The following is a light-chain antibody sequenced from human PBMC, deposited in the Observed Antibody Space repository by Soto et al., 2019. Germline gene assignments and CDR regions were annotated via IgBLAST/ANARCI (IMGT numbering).Light chain of an antibody. J-gene: IGKJ2*01. V-gene: IGKV3-15*01. Sequence: IVMTQSPATLSVSPGERATLSCRASQSVSSNLAWYQQKPGQAPRLLIYGASTRDTGIPVRFSGSGSGTEFTLTITGLQAEDAAVYYCQHYYSTQYTFGQGTKLEIK. CDR1: QSVSSN. CDR3: QHYYSTQYT. CDR2: GAS.